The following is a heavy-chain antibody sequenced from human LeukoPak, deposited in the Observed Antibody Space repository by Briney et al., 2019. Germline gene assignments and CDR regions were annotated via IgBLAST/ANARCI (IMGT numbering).Heavy chain of an antibody. V-gene: IGHV4-34*01. CDR3: ARSYYRYGMDV. J-gene: IGHJ6*02. CDR1: GGSFSGYY. CDR2: INHSGST. D-gene: IGHD1-26*01. Sequence: SETLSLTCAVYGGSFSGYYWSWIRQPPGKGLEWIGEINHSGSTNYNPSLKSRVTISVDTSKNQFSLKLSSVTAADTAVYYCARSYYRYGMDVWGQGTTVTVPS.